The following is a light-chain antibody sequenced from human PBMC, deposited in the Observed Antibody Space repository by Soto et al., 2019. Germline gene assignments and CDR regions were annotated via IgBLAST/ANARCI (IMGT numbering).Light chain of an antibody. J-gene: IGLJ2*01. V-gene: IGLV2-23*01. Sequence: QYALTQPASVSGSPGQSITISCTGTSSDVGSYNLVSWYQQHPGKAPKLMIYEGSKRPSGVSNRFSGSKSDNTASLTISGLQAEDEADYYCCSYAGSSTHVVFGGGTKLTVL. CDR1: SSDVGSYNL. CDR3: CSYAGSSTHVV. CDR2: EGS.